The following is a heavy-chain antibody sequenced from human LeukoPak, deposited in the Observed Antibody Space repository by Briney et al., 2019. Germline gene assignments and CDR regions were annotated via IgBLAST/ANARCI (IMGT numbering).Heavy chain of an antibody. CDR1: GGSISSYY. Sequence: SETLSLTCTVSGGSISSYYWSWIRQPPGKGLEWIGYIYYSGSTNYNPSLKSRVTISVDTSKNQFSLKLSSVTAADTAVYYCARDRVTYFDYWGQGTLVTVSS. J-gene: IGHJ4*02. CDR2: IYYSGST. CDR3: ARDRVTYFDY. V-gene: IGHV4-59*01. D-gene: IGHD5-18*01.